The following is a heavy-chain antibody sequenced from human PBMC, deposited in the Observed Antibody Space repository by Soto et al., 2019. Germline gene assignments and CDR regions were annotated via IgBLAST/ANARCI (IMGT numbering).Heavy chain of an antibody. CDR3: TRGRGYCSGGSCSLAY. Sequence: PGWSLRLSCTSSVFTFVDYAMSWVRQAPGKGLEWVGFIRSKAYGGTTEYAASVKGRFTISRDDSKSIAYLQMNSLKTEDTAVYYCTRGRGYCSGGSCSLAYWGQGTLVTVSS. CDR1: VFTFVDYA. J-gene: IGHJ4*02. D-gene: IGHD2-15*01. V-gene: IGHV3-49*04. CDR2: IRSKAYGGTT.